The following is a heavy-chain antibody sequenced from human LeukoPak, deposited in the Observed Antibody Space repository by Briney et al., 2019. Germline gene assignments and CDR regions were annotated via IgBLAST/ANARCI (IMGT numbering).Heavy chain of an antibody. CDR2: INPNSGGT. CDR1: GYTFTGYY. J-gene: IGHJ4*02. CDR3: ARWGLGYYSSTSCYDVVDY. V-gene: IGHV1-2*02. D-gene: IGHD2-2*01. Sequence: GASVKVSCKASGYTFTGYYMHWVRQAPGQGLEWMGWINPNSGGTNYAQKFQGRVTMTRDTSISTAYMELSRLRSDDTAVYYCARWGLGYYSSTSCYDVVDYWGQGTLVTVSS.